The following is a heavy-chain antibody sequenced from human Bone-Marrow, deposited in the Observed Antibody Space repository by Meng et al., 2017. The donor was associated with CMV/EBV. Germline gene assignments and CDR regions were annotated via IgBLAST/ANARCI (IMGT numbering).Heavy chain of an antibody. CDR2: ISSSGSTI. CDR3: ARDVGSGSYSPGWFDP. J-gene: IGHJ5*02. D-gene: IGHD3-10*01. Sequence: GESLKISCAASGFTFSSYEMNWVRQAPGKGLEWVSYISSSGSTIYYADSVKGRFTISRDNAKNSLYLQMNSLRAEDTAVYYCARDVGSGSYSPGWFDPWGQGTLVTVSS. CDR1: GFTFSSYE. V-gene: IGHV3-48*03.